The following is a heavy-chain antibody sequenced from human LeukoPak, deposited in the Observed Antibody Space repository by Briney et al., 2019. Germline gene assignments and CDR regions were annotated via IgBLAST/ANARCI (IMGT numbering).Heavy chain of an antibody. CDR2: ISAHNGNT. CDR3: ARRALFGDSGYDYNWFDP. D-gene: IGHD5-12*01. CDR1: GYTFISYG. Sequence: ASVKVSCKASGYTFISYGISWVRQAPGQGLEWMGWISAHNGNTNYAQKLQGRVTMTKDTSTTTAYMELRSLRSDDTAVYYCARRALFGDSGYDYNWFDPWGQGTLVTVSS. V-gene: IGHV1-18*01. J-gene: IGHJ5*02.